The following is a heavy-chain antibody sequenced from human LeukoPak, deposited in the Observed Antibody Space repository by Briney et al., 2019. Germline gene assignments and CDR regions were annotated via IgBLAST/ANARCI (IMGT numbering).Heavy chain of an antibody. CDR2: INPSGGST. V-gene: IGHV1-46*01. CDR3: ARDFSTTVVTPPAEYFQH. D-gene: IGHD4-23*01. Sequence: GASVKVSCKASGYTFTSYYMHWVRQAPGQGLEWMGIINPSGGSTSYAQKFQGRVTMTRDTSTSTVYMELSSLRSEDTAVYYCARDFSTTVVTPPAEYFQHWGQGALVTVSS. J-gene: IGHJ1*01. CDR1: GYTFTSYY.